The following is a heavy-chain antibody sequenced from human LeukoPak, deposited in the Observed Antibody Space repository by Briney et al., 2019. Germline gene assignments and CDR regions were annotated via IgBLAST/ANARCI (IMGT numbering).Heavy chain of an antibody. D-gene: IGHD6-19*01. CDR2: INAGNGNT. J-gene: IGHJ4*02. CDR1: GYTFTSYA. V-gene: IGHV1-3*01. Sequence: VXVSCKASGYTFTSYAMHWVRQAPGQRLEGMGWINAGNGNTKYSQKFQGRVTITRDTSASTAYMELSSLRSEDTAVYYCARDKGPGCFDYWGQGTLVTVSS. CDR3: ARDKGPGCFDY.